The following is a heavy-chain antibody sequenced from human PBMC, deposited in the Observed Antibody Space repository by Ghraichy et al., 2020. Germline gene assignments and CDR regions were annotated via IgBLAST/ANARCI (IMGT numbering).Heavy chain of an antibody. V-gene: IGHV4-30-2*01. CDR2: IYHSGST. CDR3: ARDKEDWVAFDI. D-gene: IGHD2-21*01. CDR1: GGSISSGGYS. J-gene: IGHJ3*02. Sequence: SETLSLTCAVSGGSISSGGYSWSWIRQPPGKGLEWIGYIYHSGSTYYNPSLKSRVTISVDRSKNQFSLKLSSVTAADTAVYYCARDKEDWVAFDIWGQGTMVTVSS.